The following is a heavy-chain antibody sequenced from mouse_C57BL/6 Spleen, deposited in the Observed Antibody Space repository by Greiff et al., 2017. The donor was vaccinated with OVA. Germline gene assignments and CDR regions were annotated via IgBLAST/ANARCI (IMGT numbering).Heavy chain of an antibody. CDR3: AREGAYGSSFDY. V-gene: IGHV14-2*01. CDR2: IDPEDGDT. CDR1: GFNIKDSY. D-gene: IGHD1-1*01. J-gene: IGHJ2*01. Sequence: EVQLQESVAELVKPGASVKLSCTASGFNIKDSYMHWVKQRPEQGLEWIGRIDPEDGDTKYAPKFQGKATITADTSSNTAYLQLSSLTSEDTAVYYCAREGAYGSSFDYWGRGTTLTVSS.